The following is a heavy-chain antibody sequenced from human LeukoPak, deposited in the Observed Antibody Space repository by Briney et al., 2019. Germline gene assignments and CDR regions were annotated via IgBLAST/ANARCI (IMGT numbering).Heavy chain of an antibody. Sequence: SETLSLTCTVSGSSISGYYWSWIRQPAGKGLEWIGRINTSGDSNYNPSLKSRVTMSVDTSKNQFSLKVSSVTAADTAVYYCARGVAPSIAAAGTILSFDYWGQGTLVTVSS. V-gene: IGHV4-4*07. CDR2: INTSGDS. CDR1: GSSISGYY. CDR3: ARGVAPSIAAAGTILSFDY. D-gene: IGHD6-13*01. J-gene: IGHJ4*02.